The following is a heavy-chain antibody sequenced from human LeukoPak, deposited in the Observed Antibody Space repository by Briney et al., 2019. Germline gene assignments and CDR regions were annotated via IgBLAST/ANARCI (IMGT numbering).Heavy chain of an antibody. J-gene: IGHJ4*02. V-gene: IGHV3-48*03. Sequence: GGSLRPSCAASGFTFSSYEMNWVRQTPGKGLEWVSYISSSGSTIYYADSVKGRFTISRDNAKNSLYLQMNSLRAEDTAVYYCARPYPPSLMAPDYWGQGTLVTVSS. CDR1: GFTFSSYE. CDR2: ISSSGSTI. D-gene: IGHD2-8*01. CDR3: ARPYPPSLMAPDY.